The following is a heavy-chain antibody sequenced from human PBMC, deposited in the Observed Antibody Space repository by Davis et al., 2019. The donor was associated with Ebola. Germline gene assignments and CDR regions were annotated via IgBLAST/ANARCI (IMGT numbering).Heavy chain of an antibody. CDR1: GGSISSYY. CDR3: ARDLGEGYCSSTSCSVSGGWFDP. Sequence: PSETLSLTCTVSGGSISSYYWSWIRQPAGKGLEWIGYFYYSGSTYYNPSLKSRVTISVDTSKNQFSLKLRSVTAADTAVYYCARDLGEGYCSSTSCSVSGGWFDPWGQGTLVTVSS. V-gene: IGHV4-59*06. CDR2: FYYSGST. D-gene: IGHD2-2*01. J-gene: IGHJ5*02.